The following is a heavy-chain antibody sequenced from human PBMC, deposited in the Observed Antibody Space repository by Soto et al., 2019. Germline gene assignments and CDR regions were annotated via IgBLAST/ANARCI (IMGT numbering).Heavy chain of an antibody. Sequence: PSETLSLTCTVSGGSISSSSYYWGWIRQPPGKGPEWMGSIYTSGSTYYNPPLKRRGTISVDTSKNHFSLKLSSVSVADTAVYYGARAYSGYYPFDYWGQGTLVTVS. CDR2: IYTSGST. J-gene: IGHJ4*02. CDR3: ARAYSGYYPFDY. D-gene: IGHD3-22*01. CDR1: GGSISSSSYY. V-gene: IGHV4-39*02.